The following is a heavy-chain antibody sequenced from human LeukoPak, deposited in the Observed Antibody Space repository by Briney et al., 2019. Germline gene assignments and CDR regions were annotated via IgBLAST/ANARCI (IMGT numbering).Heavy chain of an antibody. J-gene: IGHJ4*02. Sequence: RASVKVSCKASGDTFSMYTFSWVRQAPGQGLEWMGRIIPIPDIANYPQKYQGRVTITADILTSTTYMELSSLRSDDTAVYYCARDHCSGGTCLGGHWGQGTLVTVSS. CDR1: GDTFSMYT. CDR3: ARDHCSGGTCLGGH. V-gene: IGHV1-69*04. D-gene: IGHD2-15*01. CDR2: IIPIPDIA.